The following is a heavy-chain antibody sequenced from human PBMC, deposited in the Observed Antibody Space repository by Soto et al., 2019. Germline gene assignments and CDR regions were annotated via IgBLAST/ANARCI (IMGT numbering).Heavy chain of an antibody. D-gene: IGHD2-15*01. V-gene: IGHV3-74*01. CDR2: IDSDGSRI. CDR3: VRTSLVVAVATREDF. CDR1: GFTFSNYW. J-gene: IGHJ4*02. Sequence: EVQLVESGGGLVQPGESLRLSCAASGFTFSNYWMHLVRQAPGKGLVWVSRIDSDGSRITYADFVKGRFTISRDNAKNTVYLHMNSLTAEATAVYYCVRTSLVVAVATREDFWGQGTLVNVSS.